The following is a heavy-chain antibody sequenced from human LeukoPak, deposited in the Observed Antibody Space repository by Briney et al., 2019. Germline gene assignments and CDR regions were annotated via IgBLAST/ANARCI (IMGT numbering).Heavy chain of an antibody. J-gene: IGHJ4*02. CDR1: GGSFSGYY. Sequence: SETLSLTCAVYGGSFSGYYWSWNRQPPGRGLEWIGEINHSGSTNYNPSLKSRVTISVDTSKNQFSLKLSSVTAADTAVYYCARGSIVATIVPFDYWGQGTLVTVSS. V-gene: IGHV4-34*01. CDR2: INHSGST. D-gene: IGHD5-12*01. CDR3: ARGSIVATIVPFDY.